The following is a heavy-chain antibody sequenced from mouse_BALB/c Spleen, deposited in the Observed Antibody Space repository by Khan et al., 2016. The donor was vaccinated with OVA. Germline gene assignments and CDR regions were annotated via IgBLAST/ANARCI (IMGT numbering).Heavy chain of an antibody. CDR3: TNGNYGWFAY. V-gene: IGHV5-9-1*01. J-gene: IGHJ3*01. CDR1: GFTFSSFV. D-gene: IGHD2-1*01. Sequence: EVELVESGGGLVEPGGSLKLSCAASGFTFSSFVMSWVRQTPEKRLEWVATLSSAATYTYYPDSVKGRFTITRDNAKNTLYLQMNRMRSDETAIYYCTNGNYGWFAYWGQGTLVTVST. CDR2: LSSAATYT.